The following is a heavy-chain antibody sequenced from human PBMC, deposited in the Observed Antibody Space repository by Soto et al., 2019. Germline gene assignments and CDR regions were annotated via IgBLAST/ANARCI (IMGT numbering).Heavy chain of an antibody. J-gene: IGHJ6*02. Sequence: QVQLQESGPGLVKPSETLSLTCTVSGGSISSYYWSWIRQPPGKGLEWFGYIYYSGSTNYNPSLKSRVTISVDTSKNQFSLKLSSVTAADTAVYYCARDAIAAAGDYYYYGMDVWGQGTTVTVSS. CDR3: ARDAIAAAGDYYYYGMDV. CDR1: GGSISSYY. CDR2: IYYSGST. D-gene: IGHD6-13*01. V-gene: IGHV4-59*01.